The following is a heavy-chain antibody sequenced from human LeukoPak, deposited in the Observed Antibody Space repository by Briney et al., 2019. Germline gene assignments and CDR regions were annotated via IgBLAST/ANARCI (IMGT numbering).Heavy chain of an antibody. V-gene: IGHV1-69*05. D-gene: IGHD3-22*01. Sequence: ASVKVSCKASGGTFSSYAISWVRQAPGQGLEWMGGIIPIFGTANYAQKFQGRVTITTDESTSTAYMELSSLRSEDTAVYYCARDHRSGYYYGPPSWFDPWGQGTLVTVSS. CDR1: GGTFSSYA. CDR2: IIPIFGTA. CDR3: ARDHRSGYYYGPPSWFDP. J-gene: IGHJ5*02.